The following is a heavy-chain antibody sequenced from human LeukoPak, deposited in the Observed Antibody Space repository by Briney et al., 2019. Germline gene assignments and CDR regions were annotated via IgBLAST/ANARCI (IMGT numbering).Heavy chain of an antibody. V-gene: IGHV3-7*01. CDR1: RFTFSSYW. Sequence: GGSLRLSCAASRFTFSSYWMSWVRQAPGKGLEWVANIKQDGSEKYYVDSVKGRFTISRDNAKNSLYLQMNSLRAEDTAVYYCARDSGDGGLDYWGQGTLVTVSS. J-gene: IGHJ4*02. CDR3: ARDSGDGGLDY. D-gene: IGHD4-23*01. CDR2: IKQDGSEK.